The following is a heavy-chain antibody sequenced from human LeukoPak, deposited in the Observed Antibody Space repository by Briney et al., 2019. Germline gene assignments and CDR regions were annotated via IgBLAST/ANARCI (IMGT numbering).Heavy chain of an antibody. CDR1: GYTFTSYD. J-gene: IGHJ4*02. CDR2: MNPNSGNT. V-gene: IGHV1-8*01. D-gene: IGHD6-13*01. Sequence: GASVKVSCKASGYTFTSYDINWVRQATGQGLEWMGWMNPNSGNTGYAQKFQGRVTMTRNTSITTAYMELSSLRSEDTAVYYCARGRRAAAGFDYWGQGTLVTVSS. CDR3: ARGRRAAAGFDY.